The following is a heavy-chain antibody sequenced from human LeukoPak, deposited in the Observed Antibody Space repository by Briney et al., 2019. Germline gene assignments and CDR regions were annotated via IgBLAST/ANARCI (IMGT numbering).Heavy chain of an antibody. D-gene: IGHD3-22*01. V-gene: IGHV4-31*03. Sequence: SETLSLTCTVSGGSISSGGYYWSWIRQHPGKGLEWIGYIYYSGSTYYNPSLKSRVTISVDTSKNQFSLKLSSVTAADTAVYYCARDHGHYHDSSGPFDYWGQGTLVTVSS. CDR2: IYYSGST. CDR1: GGSISSGGYY. CDR3: ARDHGHYHDSSGPFDY. J-gene: IGHJ4*02.